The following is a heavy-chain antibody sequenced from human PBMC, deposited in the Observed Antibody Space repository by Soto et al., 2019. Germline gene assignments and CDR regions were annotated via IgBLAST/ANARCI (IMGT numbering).Heavy chain of an antibody. J-gene: IGHJ4*02. CDR1: GLTFTSYS. D-gene: IGHD3-10*01. CDR3: AKDPYYSLWLPDS. CDR2: ISSSSSTI. V-gene: IGHV3-48*02. Sequence: PGGSLRLSCAASGLTFTSYSMNWVRQAPGKGLEWVSFISSSSSTIYYADSVKGRFTISRDNAKNSLYLQMNSLRDEDTAVYYCAKDPYYSLWLPDSWGQGTLVTVSS.